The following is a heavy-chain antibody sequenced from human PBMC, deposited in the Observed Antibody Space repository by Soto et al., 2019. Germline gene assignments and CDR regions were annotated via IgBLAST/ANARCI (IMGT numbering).Heavy chain of an antibody. CDR3: AKDPYITMIVVAGAFDI. CDR1: GFTFSSYA. D-gene: IGHD3-22*01. CDR2: ISGSGGST. J-gene: IGHJ3*02. Sequence: EVQLLESGGGLVQPGGSLRLSCAASGFTFSSYAMSWVRQAPGKGLEWVSAISGSGGSTYYADSVKGRFTISRDNSKNTLYLQMNSLRAEDTAVYYCAKDPYITMIVVAGAFDIWGQGTMVTVSS. V-gene: IGHV3-23*01.